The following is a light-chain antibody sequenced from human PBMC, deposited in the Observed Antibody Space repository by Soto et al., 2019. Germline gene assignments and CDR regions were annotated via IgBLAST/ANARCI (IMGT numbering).Light chain of an antibody. J-gene: IGKJ3*01. Sequence: EIVLTQSPATLSLSPGERATLSCRASPSVSGYLAWYQQKPGQAPRLLIYGVSNRAPGIPARFSGSGSGTDFTLTISSLEPEDFAVYYRQQRSVWPPVIFGPGTKVDIK. CDR1: PSVSGY. CDR2: GVS. V-gene: IGKV3-11*01. CDR3: QQRSVWPPVI.